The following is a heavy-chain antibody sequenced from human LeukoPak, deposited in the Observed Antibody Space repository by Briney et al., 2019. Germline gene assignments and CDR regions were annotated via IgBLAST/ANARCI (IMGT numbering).Heavy chain of an antibody. V-gene: IGHV3-48*01. D-gene: IGHD2-2*02. CDR3: ARSGCSSTSCYMRGGYYYYYMDV. J-gene: IGHJ6*03. CDR2: ISSSSSTI. CDR1: GFTFSSYS. Sequence: QSGGSLRLSCAASGFTFSSYSMNWVRQAPGKGLEWVSYISSSSSTIYYADSVKGRFTISRDNAKNSLYLQMNSLRAEDTAVYYCARSGCSSTSCYMRGGYYYYYMDVWGKGTTVTVSS.